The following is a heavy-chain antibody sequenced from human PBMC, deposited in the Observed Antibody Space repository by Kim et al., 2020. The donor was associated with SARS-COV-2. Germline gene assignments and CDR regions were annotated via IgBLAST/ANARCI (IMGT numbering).Heavy chain of an antibody. D-gene: IGHD5-12*01. CDR3: ARRGGYDPDAFDI. V-gene: IGHV4-39*01. Sequence: NPSLKSRVTISVDTSKNQFSLKLSSVTAADTAVYYCARRGGYDPDAFDIWGQGTMVTVSS. J-gene: IGHJ3*02.